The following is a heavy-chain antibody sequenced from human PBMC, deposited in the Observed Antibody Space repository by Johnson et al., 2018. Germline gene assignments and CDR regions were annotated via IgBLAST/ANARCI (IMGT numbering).Heavy chain of an antibody. D-gene: IGHD3-10*01. Sequence: VQLVESGGGLVQPGGSLRLSCAASGFTLSNYWMTWVRQAPGKGLEWVANINQDGTEKYYVGSVKGRFTISRDNVKNSLYLQMRSLRAEDAAVYYCARHSKHIRGVPSFDYWGQGTLVTVSS. CDR1: GFTLSNYW. CDR3: ARHSKHIRGVPSFDY. CDR2: INQDGTEK. V-gene: IGHV3-7*01. J-gene: IGHJ4*02.